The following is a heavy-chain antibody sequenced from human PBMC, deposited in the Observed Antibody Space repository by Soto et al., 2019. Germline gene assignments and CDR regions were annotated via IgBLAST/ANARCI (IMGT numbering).Heavy chain of an antibody. CDR2: IWYAGSNK. D-gene: IGHD3-9*01. CDR3: ARNGLDFEGYYGMDV. Sequence: PGGSLRLSCAASGFTFSSYGMHLVRQAPGKGLECVAVIWYAGSNKYYADSVKGRFTISRDNAKNSLYLQMNSLRAEDTAVYYCARNGLDFEGYYGMDVWGQGTTVTVSS. CDR1: GFTFSSYG. V-gene: IGHV3-33*01. J-gene: IGHJ6*02.